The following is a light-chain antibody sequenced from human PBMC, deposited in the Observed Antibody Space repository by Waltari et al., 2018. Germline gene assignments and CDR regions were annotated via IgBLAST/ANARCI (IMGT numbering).Light chain of an antibody. J-gene: IGLJ1*01. CDR1: SGDVGGYNY. Sequence: QSALTQPASVSGSPGQSITISCTGTSGDVGGYNYVSWYQQHSGKAPKRMVYGVIKRPPGVSIRFSGSKSGNTASLTISGLQAEDEADYYCNSYTTSSTQVFGTGTKVTVL. CDR3: NSYTTSSTQV. CDR2: GVI. V-gene: IGLV2-14*01.